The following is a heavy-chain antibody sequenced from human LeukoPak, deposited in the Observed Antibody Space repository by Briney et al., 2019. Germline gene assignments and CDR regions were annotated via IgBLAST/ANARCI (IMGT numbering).Heavy chain of an antibody. CDR2: ISGSGGNT. D-gene: IGHD6-25*01. CDR3: AKDSLPTSGCRGYFDY. J-gene: IGHJ4*02. CDR1: GFTFSTFA. Sequence: GGSLRLSCAASGFTFSTFAMTWVRQAPGKGLEWVSAISGSGGNTYYANSVKGRFTISRDNSMNTLYLQMNSLRAEDTAIYYCAKDSLPTSGCRGYFDYWGQGTLVTVSS. V-gene: IGHV3-23*01.